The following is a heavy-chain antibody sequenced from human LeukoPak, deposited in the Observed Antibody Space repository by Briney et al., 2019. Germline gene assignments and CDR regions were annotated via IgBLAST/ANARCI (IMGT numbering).Heavy chain of an antibody. CDR1: RFTFSIYA. CDR3: AKFNGDPGYYFDY. V-gene: IGHV3-23*01. Sequence: PGGSLRLSCEASRFTFSIYAMSWVRQAPGKGLEWVSSISGSGAGTYYADSVKGRSTISRDNSKSTLYLQMNGLRAEDTAVYYCAKFNGDPGYYFDYWGQGTLVTVSS. CDR2: ISGSGAGT. D-gene: IGHD4-17*01. J-gene: IGHJ4*02.